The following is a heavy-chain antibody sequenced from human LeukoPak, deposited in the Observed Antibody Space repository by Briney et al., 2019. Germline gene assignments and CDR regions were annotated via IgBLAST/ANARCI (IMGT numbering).Heavy chain of an antibody. D-gene: IGHD1-26*01. Sequence: GGSLRLSCAASGLIFSGYAMTWVRQAPGKGLEWVSSISGSGGSTYYLDSVKGRFTISRDNSKDTLYLQMNSLRAEDTAVYYCAKATDYSGTYYQFDFWGQGTLVTVSS. CDR3: AKATDYSGTYYQFDF. J-gene: IGHJ4*02. CDR1: GLIFSGYA. V-gene: IGHV3-23*01. CDR2: ISGSGGST.